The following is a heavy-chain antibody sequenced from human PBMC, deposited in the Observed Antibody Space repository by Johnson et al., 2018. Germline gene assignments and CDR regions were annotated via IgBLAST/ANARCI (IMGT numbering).Heavy chain of an antibody. D-gene: IGHD1-26*01. CDR2: IGTAGDT. Sequence: QLVESGGGLVQPGGSLRLSCAASGFTFSSYDMHWVRQATGEGLEWVSAIGTAGDTYYPGSVKGRFTISRENAKNSLYLQMNSLRAGDTAVYYCARVRGSYLFDAFDIWGQGTMVTVSS. J-gene: IGHJ3*02. CDR3: ARVRGSYLFDAFDI. CDR1: GFTFSSYD. V-gene: IGHV3-13*01.